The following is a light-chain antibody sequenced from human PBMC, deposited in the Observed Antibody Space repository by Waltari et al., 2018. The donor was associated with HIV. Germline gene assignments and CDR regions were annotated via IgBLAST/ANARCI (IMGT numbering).Light chain of an antibody. V-gene: IGLV1-44*01. J-gene: IGLJ2*01. Sequence: QSVLTQPPSASGTPGQRVTISCSGSSSNIGSNTVNWYQQLPGTAPKLLIYSNNQRASGVPDRFSGSKSGTSASLAISGLQSEDEGDYYCAAWDGSLNGHVVFGGGTKLTVL. CDR2: SNN. CDR1: SSNIGSNT. CDR3: AAWDGSLNGHVV.